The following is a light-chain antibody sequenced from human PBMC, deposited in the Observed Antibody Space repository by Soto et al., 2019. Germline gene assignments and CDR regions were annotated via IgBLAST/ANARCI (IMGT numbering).Light chain of an antibody. Sequence: DIQMTQSPSTLSASVGDRVTITCRASQTIGSWLAWYQQKPGEAPNLLIYDAYSLRSGVPSRFSGSGSGTEFTLTISTLQTDDSASCYCQHYATHPVTFGGGTKVEIK. CDR1: QTIGSW. J-gene: IGKJ4*01. CDR2: DAY. V-gene: IGKV1-5*01. CDR3: QHYATHPVT.